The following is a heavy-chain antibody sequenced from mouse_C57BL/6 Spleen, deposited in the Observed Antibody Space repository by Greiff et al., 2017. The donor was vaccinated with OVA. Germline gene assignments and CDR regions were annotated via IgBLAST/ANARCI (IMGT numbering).Heavy chain of an antibody. CDR3: ARDLMDY. Sequence: EVKLMESGPELVKPGASVKISCKASGYTFTDYYMNWVKQSHGKSLEWIGDINPNNGGTSYNQKFKGKATLTVDKSSSTAYMELRSLTSEDSAVYYCARDLMDYWGQGTSVTVSS. CDR2: INPNNGGT. CDR1: GYTFTDYY. V-gene: IGHV1-26*01. J-gene: IGHJ4*01.